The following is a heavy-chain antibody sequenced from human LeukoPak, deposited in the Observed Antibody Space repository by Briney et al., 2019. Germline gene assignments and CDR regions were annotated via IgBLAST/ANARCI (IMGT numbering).Heavy chain of an antibody. CDR2: IDWDDDK. D-gene: IGHD6-13*01. CDR3: ARIKGIAAAGTSYYYYYMDV. CDR1: GFSLSTSGMC. Sequence: SGPALVKPTQTLTLTCTFSGFSLSTSGMCVSWIRQPPGKALEWLARIDWDDDKYYSTSLKTRLTISKDTSKNQVVLTMTNMDPVDTATYNCARIKGIAAAGTSYYYYYMDVWGKGTTVTVSS. V-gene: IGHV2-70*11. J-gene: IGHJ6*03.